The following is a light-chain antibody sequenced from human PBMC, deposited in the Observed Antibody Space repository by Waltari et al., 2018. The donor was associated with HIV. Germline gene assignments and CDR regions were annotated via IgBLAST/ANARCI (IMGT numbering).Light chain of an antibody. V-gene: IGLV1-44*01. CDR3: AAWDGSLIGYV. Sequence: QSVLTQSHSASGTPGPRVTIYCSGRSSNIGSKTVTWYQQLPGTAPKLLIYSRDQRPSGVPDRFSGSYSGTSASLAISGLQSEDEADYYCAAWDGSLIGYVFGTGTKVTVL. J-gene: IGLJ1*01. CDR1: SSNIGSKT. CDR2: SRD.